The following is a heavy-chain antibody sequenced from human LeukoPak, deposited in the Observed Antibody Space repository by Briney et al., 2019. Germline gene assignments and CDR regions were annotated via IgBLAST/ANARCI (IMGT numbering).Heavy chain of an antibody. CDR1: GGSFSGYY. V-gene: IGHV4-34*01. Sequence: SETLSLTCAVYGGSFSGYYWSWIRQPPGRGLEWFGEINHSESTNYNPSLKSRVTISVDTSKNQFSLKLSSVTAADTAVYYCARKDSGRLKYYFDYWGQGTLVTVSS. CDR2: INHSEST. D-gene: IGHD1-26*01. J-gene: IGHJ4*02. CDR3: ARKDSGRLKYYFDY.